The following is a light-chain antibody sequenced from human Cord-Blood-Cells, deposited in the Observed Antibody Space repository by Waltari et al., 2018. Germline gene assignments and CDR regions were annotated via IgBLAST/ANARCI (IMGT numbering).Light chain of an antibody. V-gene: IGKV1-NL1*01. CDR2: AAS. CDR3: QQYYSTPWT. CDR1: QGISIS. Sequence: DIQMTQSPSSLSASVGDRVTITCRASQGISISLAWYQQKPGKAPKLLLYAASRLESGVPSNFRGRGSGTDYTLTISSLQPEDCATYYCQQYYSTPWTFGQGTKVEIK. J-gene: IGKJ1*01.